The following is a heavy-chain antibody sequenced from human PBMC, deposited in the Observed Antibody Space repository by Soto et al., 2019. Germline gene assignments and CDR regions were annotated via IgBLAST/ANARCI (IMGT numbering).Heavy chain of an antibody. D-gene: IGHD5-18*01. Sequence: QVQLVQSGPEVKKPGSSVKVSCKASGATFNSYVITWVRQAPGQGLEWLGGIITAFGTTSYAQKFQDGLTITADEAATTDHMEVSSLTSDDTAMYYCRRSYGYTFGGSLDNWGQGTLVTVSS. J-gene: IGHJ4*02. CDR3: RRSYGYTFGGSLDN. CDR1: GATFNSYV. V-gene: IGHV1-69*01. CDR2: IITAFGTT.